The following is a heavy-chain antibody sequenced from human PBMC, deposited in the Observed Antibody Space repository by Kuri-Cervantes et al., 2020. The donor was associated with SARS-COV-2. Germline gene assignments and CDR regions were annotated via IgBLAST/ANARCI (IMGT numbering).Heavy chain of an antibody. CDR3: ARRKITMDRGVEAGGQYYFDY. CDR1: GYSISSGYY. D-gene: IGHD3-10*01. V-gene: IGHV4-38-2*01. Sequence: SETLSLTCAVSGYSISSGYYWGWIRQPPGKGLEWIGSIYHSGSTYYNPSLKSRVTMSVDTSKNQFSLKLSSVTAADTAVYYCARRKITMDRGVEAGGQYYFDYWGQGTLVTVSS. J-gene: IGHJ4*02. CDR2: IYHSGST.